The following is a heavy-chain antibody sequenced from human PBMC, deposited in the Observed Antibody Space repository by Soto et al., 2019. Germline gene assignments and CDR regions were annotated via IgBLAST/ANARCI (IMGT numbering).Heavy chain of an antibody. Sequence: EVQLVESGGGLVQPGRSLRLSCAASGFTFDDYAMHWVRQAPGKGLEWVSGISWNSGSIGYADSVKGRFTISRDNAKNSLYLQMNSLRAEDTALYYCAKDRGAGRRLDAFDIWGQGTMVTVSS. V-gene: IGHV3-9*01. D-gene: IGHD1-1*01. CDR3: AKDRGAGRRLDAFDI. CDR2: ISWNSGSI. J-gene: IGHJ3*02. CDR1: GFTFDDYA.